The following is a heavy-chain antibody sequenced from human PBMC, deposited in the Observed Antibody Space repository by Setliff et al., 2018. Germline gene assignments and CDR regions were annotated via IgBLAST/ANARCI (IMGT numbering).Heavy chain of an antibody. CDR2: IYPSNSNI. V-gene: IGHV5-51*01. D-gene: IGHD6-6*01. CDR1: GYSFTDYW. J-gene: IGHJ4*02. CDR3: ARQGSSSSPIDY. Sequence: GESLKISCQASGYSFTDYWIAWVRQMPGKGLEWMGIIYPSNSNIKYSPSFEAQITFSVDKSITTAYLQWSSLKASDTAMYYCARQGSSSSPIDYWGQGTLVTVSS.